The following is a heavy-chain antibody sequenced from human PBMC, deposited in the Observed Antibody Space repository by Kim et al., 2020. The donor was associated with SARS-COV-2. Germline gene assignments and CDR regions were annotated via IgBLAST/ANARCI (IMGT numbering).Heavy chain of an antibody. CDR3: ARRLPNQRVFDY. D-gene: IGHD5-12*01. CDR1: GGSISSSSYY. V-gene: IGHV4-39*07. Sequence: SETLSLTCTVSGGSISSSSYYWGWIRQPPGKGLEWIGSIYYSRSTYYNPSLKSRVTISVDTSKNQFSLKLSSVTAADTAVYYCARRLPNQRVFDYWGQGTLVTVSS. J-gene: IGHJ4*02. CDR2: IYYSRST.